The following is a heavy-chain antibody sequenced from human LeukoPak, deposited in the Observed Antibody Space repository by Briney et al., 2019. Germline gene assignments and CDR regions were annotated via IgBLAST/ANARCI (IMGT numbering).Heavy chain of an antibody. CDR1: GGSISSYY. V-gene: IGHV4-59*01. CDR2: IYDNGST. D-gene: IGHD6-13*01. CDR3: ARGGDYTSSWYGSRSPQPDY. J-gene: IGHJ4*02. Sequence: PSETLSLTCTVSGGSISSYYWSWIRQPPGKGLEWIGYIYDNGSTNYNPSLKSRVTISVDTSKNQFSLGLSSVTAADTAVYYCARGGDYTSSWYGSRSPQPDYWGQGTLVTVSS.